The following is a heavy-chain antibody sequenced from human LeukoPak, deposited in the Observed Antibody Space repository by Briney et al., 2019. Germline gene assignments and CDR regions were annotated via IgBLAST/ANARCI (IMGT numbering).Heavy chain of an antibody. D-gene: IGHD2-2*01. V-gene: IGHV3-15*01. CDR2: IKSKTDGGTT. Sequence: GGSLRLSCAASGFTFSNAWMSWVRQAPGKGLEWVGRIKSKTDGGTTDYAAPVKGRFTISRDDSKNTLYLQMNSLKTEDTAVYYCAKRSQPNWFDPWGQGTLVTVSS. J-gene: IGHJ5*02. CDR3: AKRSQPNWFDP. CDR1: GFTFSNAW.